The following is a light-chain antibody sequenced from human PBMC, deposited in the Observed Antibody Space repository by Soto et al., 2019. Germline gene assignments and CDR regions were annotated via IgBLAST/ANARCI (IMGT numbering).Light chain of an antibody. CDR1: QSISSY. J-gene: IGKJ1*01. CDR3: QQSYSTSWT. Sequence: DIQMTQSPSSLSESLGDRATITCRAGQSISSYLNCYQQKPGKAPKLLIYAASSLQSGVPSRFSGSGSGTDFTLTISSLQPEDFAAYYCQQSYSTSWTFGQGTKVEIQ. V-gene: IGKV1-39*01. CDR2: AAS.